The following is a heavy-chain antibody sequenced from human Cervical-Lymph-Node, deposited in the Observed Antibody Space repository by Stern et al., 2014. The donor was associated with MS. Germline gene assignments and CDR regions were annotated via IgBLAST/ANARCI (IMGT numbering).Heavy chain of an antibody. D-gene: IGHD5-24*01. CDR3: ARGAETATPWDF. CDR1: GGSLRSYY. CDR2: SQSSGST. Sequence: VQLVESGPGLVKPSETLSLTCTVSGGSLRSYYWSWIRQPPGKGLEWIGYSQSSGSTNYKSSLKSRVTISVDTSKNQFSLNLNSVTAADTAVYFCARGAETATPWDFWGQGTLVTVSS. J-gene: IGHJ1*01. V-gene: IGHV4-59*01.